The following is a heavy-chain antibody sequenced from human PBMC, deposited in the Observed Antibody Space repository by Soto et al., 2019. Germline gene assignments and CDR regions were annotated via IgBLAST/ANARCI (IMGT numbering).Heavy chain of an antibody. V-gene: IGHV4-59*01. Sequence: QVPLQESGPGLVKSSATLSLTCTVSGGSMSGNYWSWIRQTPGKGLEWIGYIYYTGTTNYNASLKSRVTLSVDTSKNQFSLKLTSVPAADAAVYFCARGGWYVDYWGQGTLVIVSS. CDR3: ARGGWYVDY. J-gene: IGHJ4*02. D-gene: IGHD6-19*01. CDR1: GGSMSGNY. CDR2: IYYTGTT.